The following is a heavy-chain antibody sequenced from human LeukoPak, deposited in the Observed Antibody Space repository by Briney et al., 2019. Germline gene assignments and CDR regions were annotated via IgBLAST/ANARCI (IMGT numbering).Heavy chain of an antibody. D-gene: IGHD3-22*01. CDR3: ARTVFPYFYDSSGFNNWFDP. V-gene: IGHV4-4*07. J-gene: IGHJ5*02. CDR1: GGSISSYY. Sequence: RASETLSLTCTVSGGSISSYYWSWIRQPAGNGLEWIGRIYASGSTNYNPSLISRVTLSLDTSMNQFSLKLNSVTAADTAVYYCARTVFPYFYDSSGFNNWFDPLGQGTLVTVSS. CDR2: IYASGST.